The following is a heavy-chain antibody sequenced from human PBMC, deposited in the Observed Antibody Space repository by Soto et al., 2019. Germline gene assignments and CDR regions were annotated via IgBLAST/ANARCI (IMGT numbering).Heavy chain of an antibody. CDR2: ISYDGSNK. J-gene: IGHJ6*02. Sequence: GGSMILSCTASGLNFISYCMHWVSKETGKGLEWVAVISYDGSNKYYADSVKGRFTISRDNSKNTLYLQMNSLRAEDTAVYYCAKGAPLYYDILTGTPYGMDVWGQGTTVTV. CDR3: AKGAPLYYDILTGTPYGMDV. CDR1: GLNFISYC. V-gene: IGHV3-30*18. D-gene: IGHD3-9*01.